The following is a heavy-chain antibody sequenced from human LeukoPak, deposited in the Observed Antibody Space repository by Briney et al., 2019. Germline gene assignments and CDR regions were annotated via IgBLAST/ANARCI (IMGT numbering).Heavy chain of an antibody. V-gene: IGHV3-48*03. CDR1: GFTFSSYE. D-gene: IGHD6-6*01. CDR2: ISSSGSTR. Sequence: QLGGSLRLSCAASGFTFSSYEMNWVRQAPGKGLEWVSYISSSGSTRDYADSVKGRFTISRDNAKNSLYLQMNSLRAEDTAVYYCAREASSSGFDYWGQGTLVTVSS. J-gene: IGHJ4*02. CDR3: AREASSSGFDY.